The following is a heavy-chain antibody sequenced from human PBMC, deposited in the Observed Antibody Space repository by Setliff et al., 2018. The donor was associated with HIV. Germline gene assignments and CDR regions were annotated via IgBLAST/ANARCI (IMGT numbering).Heavy chain of an antibody. CDR3: ASGKGVGGVIITGGLDV. V-gene: IGHV1-3*04. J-gene: IGHJ6*04. D-gene: IGHD3-10*01. CDR2: LRTGTGDT. Sequence: GASVKVSCKASGYTFTSYSMHWVRLAPGQRLEWMGWLRTGTGDTSYSEKFQGRLTITRDTSANTAYMELSNLRSEDTAVYWCASGKGVGGVIITGGLDVWGKGTTVTVSS. CDR1: GYTFTSYS.